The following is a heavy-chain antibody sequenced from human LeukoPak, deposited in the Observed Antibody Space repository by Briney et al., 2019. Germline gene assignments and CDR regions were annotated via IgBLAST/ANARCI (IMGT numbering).Heavy chain of an antibody. V-gene: IGHV4-59*01. Sequence: SETLSLTCTVSGGSISHYYWSWIRQSPGKGLEWIGYIYYSGTTNYNPSLKSRVTISVDTSRNQFSLQLRSVTAADTAVYYCAREDPQTTVPEGMDVWGQGTTVTVSS. J-gene: IGHJ6*02. D-gene: IGHD4-17*01. CDR3: AREDPQTTVPEGMDV. CDR2: IYYSGTT. CDR1: GGSISHYY.